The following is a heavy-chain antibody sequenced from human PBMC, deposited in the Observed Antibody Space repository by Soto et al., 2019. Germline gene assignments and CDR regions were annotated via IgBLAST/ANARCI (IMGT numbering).Heavy chain of an antibody. D-gene: IGHD2-2*01. CDR3: ATDKSSSPFDY. Sequence: QVQLVESGGGVVQPGRSLRLSCAASGFSLSNYGMHWVRQAPGKGLEWVAVIWHDGSIQQYADSVKGRFTISRVRCANTLSLQMNSLRAEDTAMYYCATDKSSSPFDYWGPGTLVTVSS. CDR2: IWHDGSIQ. CDR1: GFSLSNYG. V-gene: IGHV3-33*01. J-gene: IGHJ4*02.